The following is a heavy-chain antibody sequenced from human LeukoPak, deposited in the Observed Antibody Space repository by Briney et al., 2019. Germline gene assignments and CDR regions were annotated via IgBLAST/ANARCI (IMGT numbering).Heavy chain of an antibody. V-gene: IGHV3-30-3*01. CDR1: GFTFSSYA. Sequence: GRSLRLSCAASGFTFSSYAMHWVRQAPGKGLEWVAVISYDGSNKYYADSVKGRFTSSRDNPKNTLYLQMNGLRVEDTAVYYCAKDMQTWPRFPDYWGQGTLVTVSS. CDR3: AKDMQTWPRFPDY. D-gene: IGHD5-12*01. J-gene: IGHJ4*02. CDR2: ISYDGSNK.